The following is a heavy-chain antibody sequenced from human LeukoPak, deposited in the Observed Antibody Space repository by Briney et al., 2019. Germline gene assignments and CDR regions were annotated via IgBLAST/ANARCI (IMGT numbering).Heavy chain of an antibody. CDR3: ARDGPRDDYGDYYGY. CDR1: GFTVSNNY. V-gene: IGHV3-66*01. D-gene: IGHD4-17*01. Sequence: PGGSLRLSCAASGFTVSNNYMTWVRQPPGKGLEWVSVMYSVGSTYYADSVKGRFTISRDNSKNTLYLLMNSLRAEDTAVYYCARDGPRDDYGDYYGYWGQGTLVTISS. CDR2: MYSVGST. J-gene: IGHJ4*02.